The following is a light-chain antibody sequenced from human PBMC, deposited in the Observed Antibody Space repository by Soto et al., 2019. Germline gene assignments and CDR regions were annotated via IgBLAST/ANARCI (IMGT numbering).Light chain of an antibody. J-gene: IGKJ4*01. CDR2: GAS. CDR3: QQYGSSPVT. CDR1: QTVNNNY. Sequence: VLTQSPGTLSLSPGERVTLSCRASQTVNNNYLAWYQQTPGQAPRLLIYGASNRATGIPGRFGGSGSGTDFTLTISRLEPEDFAMYYCQQYGSSPVTFGGGTKVDIK. V-gene: IGKV3-20*01.